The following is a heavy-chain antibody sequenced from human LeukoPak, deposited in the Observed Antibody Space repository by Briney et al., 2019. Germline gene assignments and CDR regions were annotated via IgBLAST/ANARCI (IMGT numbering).Heavy chain of an antibody. J-gene: IGHJ4*02. CDR3: ARAQEDYGDYVGYFDY. CDR2: IYYSGST. Sequence: SETLSLTCTVSGGSISSYYWSWIRQPPGKGLEWIGYIYYSGSTNYNPSLKSRVTISVDTSKNQFSLKLSSVTAADTAVYYCARAQEDYGDYVGYFDYWGQGTLVTVSS. D-gene: IGHD4-17*01. CDR1: GGSISSYY. V-gene: IGHV4-59*12.